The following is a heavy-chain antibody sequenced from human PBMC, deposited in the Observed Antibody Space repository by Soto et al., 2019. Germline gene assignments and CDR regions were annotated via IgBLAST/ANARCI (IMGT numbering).Heavy chain of an antibody. CDR1: GGSFSGYY. CDR2: INLSGST. CDR3: ARGSYYYGSGSAPFDY. D-gene: IGHD3-10*01. Sequence: PSETLSLTCAVYGGSFSGYYWSWIRQPQGKGLEWIGEINLSGSTNYNPSLTSRVTISVDTSKNQFSLKLSSVTAADTAVYYCARGSYYYGSGSAPFDYWGQGTLVTVSS. J-gene: IGHJ4*02. V-gene: IGHV4-34*01.